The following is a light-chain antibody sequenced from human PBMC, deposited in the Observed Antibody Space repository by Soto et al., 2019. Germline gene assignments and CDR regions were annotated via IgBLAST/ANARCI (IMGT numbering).Light chain of an antibody. CDR1: STGGTK. Sequence: VMTQSPATLSVSPGERTKLSRWASSTGGTKLALYQQKPGQVSMLLIPGASTKAAGISDRFRCSGFGTEFTLTISSLRSEDSVIYYCQQYFEWPPMTFGQGTKVEI. J-gene: IGKJ1*01. CDR2: GAS. V-gene: IGKV3-15*01. CDR3: QQYFEWPPMT.